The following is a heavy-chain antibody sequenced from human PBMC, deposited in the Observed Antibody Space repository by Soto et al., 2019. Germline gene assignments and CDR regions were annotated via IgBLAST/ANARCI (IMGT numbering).Heavy chain of an antibody. CDR2: IYHSGST. Sequence: QVQLQESGPGLVKPSQTLSLTCTVSGGSISSGDYYWSWIRQPPGKGLEWIGYIYHSGSTYYNPSLQSRVTISADTSKPQFSLKLSSVTAADTAVYYCARERPDGARLAPWGQGTLVTVSS. CDR3: ARERPDGARLAP. V-gene: IGHV4-30-4*01. D-gene: IGHD6-6*01. CDR1: GGSISSGDYY. J-gene: IGHJ5*02.